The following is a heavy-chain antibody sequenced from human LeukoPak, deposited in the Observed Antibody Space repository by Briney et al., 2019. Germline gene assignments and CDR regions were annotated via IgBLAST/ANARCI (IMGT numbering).Heavy chain of an antibody. D-gene: IGHD1-26*01. CDR2: INPNSGGT. CDR1: GYTLTELS. V-gene: IGHV1-2*02. J-gene: IGHJ4*02. CDR3: ARVAGATGDY. Sequence: ASVKVSCKVSGYTLTELSMHWVRQAPGQGLEWMGWINPNSGGTNYAQKFQGRVTMTRDTSISTAYMELSRLRSDDTAVYYCARVAGATGDYWGQGTLVTVSS.